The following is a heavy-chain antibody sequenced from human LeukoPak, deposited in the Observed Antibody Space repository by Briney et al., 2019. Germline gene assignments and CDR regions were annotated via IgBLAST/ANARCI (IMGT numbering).Heavy chain of an antibody. CDR1: GGSISSRTYF. J-gene: IGHJ4*02. Sequence: PSETLSLTCTVSGGSISSRTYFWGWIRQPPGKGLEWIGNIYYSTSSTYHNPSLKSRVTISVDTSKNQFSLKLSSVTAADTAVYYCASQVYCSAGSCYSNFWGQGTLVTVSS. CDR2: IYYSTSST. CDR3: ASQVYCSAGSCYSNF. D-gene: IGHD2-15*01. V-gene: IGHV4-39*01.